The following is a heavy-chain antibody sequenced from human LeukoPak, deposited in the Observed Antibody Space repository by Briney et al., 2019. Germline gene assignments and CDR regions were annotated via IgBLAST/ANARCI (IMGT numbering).Heavy chain of an antibody. J-gene: IGHJ2*01. D-gene: IGHD5-12*01. CDR2: IYPGDSDT. Sequence: GESLKISCKGSGYSFTSYWIGWARQMPGKGLEWMGIIYPGDSDTRYSPSFQGQVTISADKSISTAYLQWSSLKASDTAMYYCAKNSGYDRGPYWYFDLWGRGTLVTVSS. CDR1: GYSFTSYW. V-gene: IGHV5-51*01. CDR3: AKNSGYDRGPYWYFDL.